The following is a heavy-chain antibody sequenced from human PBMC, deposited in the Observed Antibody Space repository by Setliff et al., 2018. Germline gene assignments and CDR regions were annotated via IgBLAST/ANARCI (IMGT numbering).Heavy chain of an antibody. D-gene: IGHD3-10*01. J-gene: IGHJ6*02. CDR3: ARDGVFYAMDF. Sequence: GGSLRLSCVGSGFTFSSHWLDWVRQAPGKGLEWLASINPDGSEKYYVDSVKGRFTISRDNAKNSLSLQMNSLRTEDTAVYYCARDGVFYAMDFWGQGTTVTVSS. CDR1: GFTFSSHW. CDR2: INPDGSEK. V-gene: IGHV3-7*01.